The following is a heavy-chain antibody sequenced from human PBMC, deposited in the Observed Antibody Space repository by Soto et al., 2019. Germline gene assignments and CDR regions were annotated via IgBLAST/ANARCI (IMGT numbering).Heavy chain of an antibody. J-gene: IGHJ6*03. Sequence: SETLSLTCTVSGGSISSSSDYWGWIRQPPGKGLEWIGSIYYSGSTYYNPSLKSRVTISVDTSKNQFSLKLSSVTAADTAVYYCARHYGHYYYMDVWGKGTTVTVSS. D-gene: IGHD4-17*01. CDR1: GGSISSSSDY. V-gene: IGHV4-39*01. CDR2: IYYSGST. CDR3: ARHYGHYYYMDV.